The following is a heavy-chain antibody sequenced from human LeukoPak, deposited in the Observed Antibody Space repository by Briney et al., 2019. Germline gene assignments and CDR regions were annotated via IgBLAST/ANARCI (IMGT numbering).Heavy chain of an antibody. J-gene: IGHJ4*02. Sequence: SETLSLTCAVYGGPFSGYYWSWIRQPPGKGLEWIGEINHSGSTNYNPSLKSRVTISVDTSKIQFSLKLSSVTAADTAVYYCARMNWGSFDYWGQGTLVTVSS. CDR1: GGPFSGYY. V-gene: IGHV4-34*01. CDR3: ARMNWGSFDY. D-gene: IGHD7-27*01. CDR2: INHSGST.